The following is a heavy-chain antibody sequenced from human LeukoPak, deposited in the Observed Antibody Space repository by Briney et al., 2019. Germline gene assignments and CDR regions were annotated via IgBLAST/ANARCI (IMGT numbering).Heavy chain of an antibody. J-gene: IGHJ3*01. V-gene: IGHV4-4*07. Sequence: SETLSLTCTVSGGSINNYYWSWIRQPAGKGLEWIGRINPSGSTKNNPSLKSRVTMSLDTRKNQLSLNRGSVTAADTAVYYCARASYYESRNNIAFDLWGRGTMVTVSS. CDR3: ARASYYESRNNIAFDL. CDR2: INPSGST. D-gene: IGHD3-10*01. CDR1: GGSINNYY.